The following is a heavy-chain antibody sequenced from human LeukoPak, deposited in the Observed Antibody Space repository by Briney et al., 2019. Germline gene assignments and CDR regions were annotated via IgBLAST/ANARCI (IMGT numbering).Heavy chain of an antibody. V-gene: IGHV3-23*01. CDR1: GFTFSSYA. CDR2: ISGSGGST. D-gene: IGHD3-22*01. J-gene: IGHJ4*02. Sequence: PGGSLRLSCAASGFTFSSYAMSWVRQAPGKGLEWVSGISGSGGSTYYADSVKGRFTISRDNSKDTLYLQMNSLRAEDTAVYYCAKGRPHYYDSSGYYYFDYWGQGTLVTVSS. CDR3: AKGRPHYYDSSGYYYFDY.